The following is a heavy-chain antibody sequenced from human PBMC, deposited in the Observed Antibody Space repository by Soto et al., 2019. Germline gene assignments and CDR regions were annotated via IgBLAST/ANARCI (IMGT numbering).Heavy chain of an antibody. D-gene: IGHD3-22*01. J-gene: IGHJ4*02. Sequence: QVQLVESGGGVVQPGRSLRLSCAASGFTFSSYGMHWVRQAPGKGLEWVAVISYDGSNKYYADSVKGRFTISRDNSKNTLYMQMNSLRAEDTAVYYWAKEVGMRVVVIAGSGVFDYWGQGTLVTVSS. CDR1: GFTFSSYG. CDR3: AKEVGMRVVVIAGSGVFDY. V-gene: IGHV3-30*18. CDR2: ISYDGSNK.